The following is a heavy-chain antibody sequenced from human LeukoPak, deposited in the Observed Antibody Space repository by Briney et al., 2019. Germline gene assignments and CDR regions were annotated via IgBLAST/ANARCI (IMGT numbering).Heavy chain of an antibody. CDR2: IRQDGLEK. V-gene: IGHV3-7*04. Sequence: GGSLRLSCAASGFSFSSYGMHWVRQAPGKGLEWVANIRQDGLEKYYVASVQGRFTISRDNAKNSLYLQMNSLKADDTAVYYCARAPYYESSGPLWGQGTLVSVSS. CDR1: GFSFSSYG. D-gene: IGHD3-22*01. J-gene: IGHJ4*02. CDR3: ARAPYYESSGPL.